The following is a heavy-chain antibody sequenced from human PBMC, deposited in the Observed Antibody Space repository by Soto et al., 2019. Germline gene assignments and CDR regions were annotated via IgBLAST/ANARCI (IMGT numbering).Heavy chain of an antibody. V-gene: IGHV1-69*01. CDR2: IIPIFGTA. J-gene: IGHJ4*02. CDR1: GGTFSSYA. Sequence: QVQLVQSGAEVKKPGSSVKVSCKASGGTFSSYAISWVRQAPGQGLEWMGGIIPIFGTANYAQNFQGRVKITADESTSAAYMELSSLRSEDTAVYYGARSWVYGDYVSYFDYWGQGTLVTVSS. CDR3: ARSWVYGDYVSYFDY. D-gene: IGHD4-17*01.